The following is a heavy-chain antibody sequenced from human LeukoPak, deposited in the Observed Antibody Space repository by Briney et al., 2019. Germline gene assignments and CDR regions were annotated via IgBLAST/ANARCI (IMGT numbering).Heavy chain of an antibody. J-gene: IGHJ4*02. CDR1: GFSFSSYS. CDR2: ISNSSSYI. Sequence: GGSLTLSCAASGFSFSSYSMNWVRQAQGKGLEWVSSISNSSSYIYYADSVKGRFTIARDNAKNSLYLQMNSMRAEDTAVYYCARDEPSGYSSSPVLNQFDYWGQGTLVTVSS. CDR3: ARDEPSGYSSSPVLNQFDY. D-gene: IGHD6-13*01. V-gene: IGHV3-21*01.